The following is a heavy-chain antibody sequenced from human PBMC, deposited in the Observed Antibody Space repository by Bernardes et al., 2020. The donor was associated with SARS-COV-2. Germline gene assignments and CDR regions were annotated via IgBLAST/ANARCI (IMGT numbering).Heavy chain of an antibody. D-gene: IGHD3-10*01. Sequence: WKGLEWFSLIIPSSTYIYYADSVKGRFTISRDDSKNSLYLQINSLRAEDTAVYYCARVMVRGVIINDAFDIWGQGTMVTVSS. CDR3: ARVMVRGVIINDAFDI. CDR2: IIPSSTYI. J-gene: IGHJ3*02. V-gene: IGHV3-21*01.